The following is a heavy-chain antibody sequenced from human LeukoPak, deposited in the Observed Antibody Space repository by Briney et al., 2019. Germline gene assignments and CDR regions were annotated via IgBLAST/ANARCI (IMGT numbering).Heavy chain of an antibody. V-gene: IGHV1-2*02. CDR2: INPNSGGT. CDR1: GYTFTGYY. D-gene: IGHD6-13*01. J-gene: IGHJ1*01. CDR3: ARSYSSSWAEYFQH. Sequence: ASVKVSCKASGYTFTGYYIHWVRQAPGQGLEWMGWINPNSGGTNYAQKFQGRVTMTRDTSISTAYMELSRLRSDDTAVYYCARSYSSSWAEYFQHWGQGTLVTVSS.